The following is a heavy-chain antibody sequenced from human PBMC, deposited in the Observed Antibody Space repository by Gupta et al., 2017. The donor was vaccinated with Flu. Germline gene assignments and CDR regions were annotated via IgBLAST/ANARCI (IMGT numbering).Heavy chain of an antibody. J-gene: IGHJ4*02. CDR2: IRNSGSTI. V-gene: IGHV3-48*03. CDR1: GFTFSSNE. CDR3: ASISGSQDDY. D-gene: IGHD1-26*01. Sequence: EVRLVESGGALVQLGGSLRLSCAASGFTFSSNELSWVRQAPGKGLEWVSYIRNSGSTIYYADTMKSQFTISRDNAKNSLYLQMNSLGAEDTAVYYCASISGSQDDYWGQGTLVTVSS.